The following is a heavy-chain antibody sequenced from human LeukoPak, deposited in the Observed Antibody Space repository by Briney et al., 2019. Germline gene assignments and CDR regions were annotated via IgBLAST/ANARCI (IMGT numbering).Heavy chain of an antibody. CDR3: AREWELLPGLDY. Sequence: PSETLSLTCAVYGGSFSGYYWSWIRQPSGKGLEWIGEINHSGSTNYNPSLKSRVTISVDTSKNQFSLKLSSVTAADTAVYYCAREWELLPGLDYWGQGTLVTVSS. J-gene: IGHJ4*02. CDR2: INHSGST. CDR1: GGSFSGYY. V-gene: IGHV4-34*01. D-gene: IGHD1-26*01.